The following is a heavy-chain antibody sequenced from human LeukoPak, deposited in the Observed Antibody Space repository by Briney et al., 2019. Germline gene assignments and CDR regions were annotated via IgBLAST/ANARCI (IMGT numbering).Heavy chain of an antibody. CDR1: WGSISSSNNY. V-gene: IGHV4-39*01. J-gene: IGHJ4*02. CDR2: MCNSGST. Sequence: SETLSLTCSVSWGSISSSNNYWGWIRQPLGKGLEWIGSMCNSGSTCYNPSLKSRVTISVDTSKNQFSLKLSSVTAADTAVYYCARKYYFDYWGQGTLVTVSS. CDR3: ARKYYFDY.